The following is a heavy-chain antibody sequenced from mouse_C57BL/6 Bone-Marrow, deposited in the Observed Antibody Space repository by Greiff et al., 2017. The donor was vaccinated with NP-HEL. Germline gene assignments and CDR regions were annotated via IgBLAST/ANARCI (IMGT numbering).Heavy chain of an antibody. CDR3: ARSYDGYLFAY. CDR2: IYPGGGYT. J-gene: IGHJ3*01. CDR1: GYTFTNYW. D-gene: IGHD2-3*01. Sequence: VQLKESGAELVRPGPSVKMSCKASGYTFTNYWIGWAKQRPGHGLEWIGDIYPGGGYTNYNEKFKGKATLTADKSSSTAYMQFSSLTSEDSAIYYCARSYDGYLFAYWGQGTLVTVSA. V-gene: IGHV1-63*01.